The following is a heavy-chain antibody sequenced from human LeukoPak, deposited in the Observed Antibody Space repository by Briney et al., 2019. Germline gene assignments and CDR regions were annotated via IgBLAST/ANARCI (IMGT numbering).Heavy chain of an antibody. V-gene: IGHV4-30-4*01. CDR1: GGSISSGDYY. CDR3: ARVTGSSWIFDY. CDR2: IYYSGST. J-gene: IGHJ4*02. D-gene: IGHD6-13*01. Sequence: PSQTLSLTCTVSGGSISSGDYYWSWIRQPPGTGLEWIGYIYYSGSTYYNPSLKSRVTISVDTSKNQFSLKLSSVTAADTAVYYCARVTGSSWIFDYWGQGTLVTVSS.